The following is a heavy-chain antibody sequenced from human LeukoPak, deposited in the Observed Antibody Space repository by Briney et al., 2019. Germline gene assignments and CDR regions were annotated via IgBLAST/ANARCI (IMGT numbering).Heavy chain of an antibody. D-gene: IGHD2-2*01. Sequence: ASAKVSCKASGYTFTGYYMHWVRQAPGQGLEWMGWINPNSGGTNYAQKFQGRVTMTRDTSISAAYMELSRLISDDTAVYYCARGYCTSTSCSYMDVWGKGTTVTVSS. CDR1: GYTFTGYY. CDR2: INPNSGGT. V-gene: IGHV1-2*02. J-gene: IGHJ6*03. CDR3: ARGYCTSTSCSYMDV.